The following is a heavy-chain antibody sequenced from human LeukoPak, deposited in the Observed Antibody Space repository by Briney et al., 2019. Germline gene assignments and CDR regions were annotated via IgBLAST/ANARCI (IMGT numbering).Heavy chain of an antibody. CDR2: ISGSGGST. J-gene: IGHJ4*02. Sequence: PGGSLRLSCAASGFTFSSYGMSWVRQAPGKGLEWVSAISGSGGSTYYADSVKGRFTISRDNSKNTLYLQMNSLRAEDTAVYYCASPLPRWYASRSVVDYWGQGTLVTVSS. CDR1: GFTFSSYG. CDR3: ASPLPRWYASRSVVDY. D-gene: IGHD6-13*01. V-gene: IGHV3-23*01.